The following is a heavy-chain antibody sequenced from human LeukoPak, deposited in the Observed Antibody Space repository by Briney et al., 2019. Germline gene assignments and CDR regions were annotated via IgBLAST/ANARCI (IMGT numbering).Heavy chain of an antibody. D-gene: IGHD3-16*02. CDR1: GIPISGHF. CDR2: IYYSGST. V-gene: IGHV4-59*11. Sequence: SETLALTCTGSGIPISGHFESWVRQPPGKGLEWIGYIYYSGSTNYSPSLKSRVTISVDTSKNQFSLKLSSVTAADTAVYYCARYVWGSYRFDYWGQGTLVTVSS. CDR3: ARYVWGSYRFDY. J-gene: IGHJ4*02.